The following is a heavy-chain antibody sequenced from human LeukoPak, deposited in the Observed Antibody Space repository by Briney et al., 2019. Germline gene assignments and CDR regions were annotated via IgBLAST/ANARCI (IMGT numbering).Heavy chain of an antibody. J-gene: IGHJ4*02. CDR3: ARDQATRGDYYGSGSPAFFDY. CDR2: IYHSGST. Sequence: PSETLSLTCTVSGYSISSGYYWGWIRQPPGKGLEWIGSIYHSGSTYYNPSLKSRVTISVDTSKYQFSLKLSSVTAADTAVYYCARDQATRGDYYGSGSPAFFDYWGQGSLVTVSS. CDR1: GYSISSGYY. V-gene: IGHV4-38-2*02. D-gene: IGHD3-10*01.